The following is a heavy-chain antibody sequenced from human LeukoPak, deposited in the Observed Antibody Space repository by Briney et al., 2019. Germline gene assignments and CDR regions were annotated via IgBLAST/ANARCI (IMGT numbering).Heavy chain of an antibody. V-gene: IGHV1-69*05. D-gene: IGHD5-18*01. CDR1: GGTFSSYA. J-gene: IGHJ4*02. CDR3: ARNQDPIQLWQTPDY. CDR2: IIPIFGTA. Sequence: SVKVSCKASGGTFSSYAISWVRQAPGQGLEWMGGIIPIFGTANYAQKFQGRVTITTDESTSTAYMELSSLRSEDTAVYYCARNQDPIQLWQTPDYWGQGTLVTVSS.